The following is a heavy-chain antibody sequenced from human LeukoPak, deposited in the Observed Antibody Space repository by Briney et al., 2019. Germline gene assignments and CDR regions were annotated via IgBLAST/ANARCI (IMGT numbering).Heavy chain of an antibody. CDR3: AKDWARYYYRSGSPTLFDY. Sequence: GGSLRLSCAASGFTFSSYAMSWVRQAPGKGLEWVSAISGSGGSTYYADSVKGRFTISRDNSKNTLYLQMNSLRAEDTAVYYCAKDWARYYYRSGSPTLFDYWGQGTLVTVSS. V-gene: IGHV3-23*01. D-gene: IGHD3-10*01. CDR2: ISGSGGST. CDR1: GFTFSSYA. J-gene: IGHJ4*02.